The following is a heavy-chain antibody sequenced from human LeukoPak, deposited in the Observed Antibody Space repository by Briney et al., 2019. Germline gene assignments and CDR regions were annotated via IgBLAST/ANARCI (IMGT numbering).Heavy chain of an antibody. J-gene: IGHJ4*02. Sequence: ASVNLSCEVSGSTLSKLSVHWMRQAPGKGLEWMGGFDPEDNSIIYAQKFQGRVAMSEDTSRATTFMELNRLTSDDTAIYYCTFHRLSFLNYFESWGQGTLVTVSS. V-gene: IGHV1-24*01. CDR3: TFHRLSFLNYFES. CDR2: FDPEDNSI. D-gene: IGHD2/OR15-2a*01. CDR1: GSTLSKLS.